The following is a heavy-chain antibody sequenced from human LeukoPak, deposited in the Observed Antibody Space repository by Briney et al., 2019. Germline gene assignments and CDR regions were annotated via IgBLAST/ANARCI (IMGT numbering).Heavy chain of an antibody. Sequence: GGSLRLSCAASGFTFSSYAMHWVRQAPGKGLEWVAVISYDGSNKYYADSVKGRFTISRDNSKNTLYLQMNSLRAEDTAVYYCARDARIAVAGTWGQGTLVTVSS. D-gene: IGHD6-19*01. CDR3: ARDARIAVAGT. J-gene: IGHJ5*02. CDR2: ISYDGSNK. V-gene: IGHV3-30-3*01. CDR1: GFTFSSYA.